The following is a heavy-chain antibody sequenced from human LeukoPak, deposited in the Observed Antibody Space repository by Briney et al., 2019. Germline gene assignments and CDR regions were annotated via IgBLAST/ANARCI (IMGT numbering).Heavy chain of an antibody. CDR3: AREGTYSDYWSGYFEY. J-gene: IGHJ4*02. CDR1: GFVFSIYA. CDR2: IASDGSYT. Sequence: GGSLRLSCEGSGFVFSIYAIHWIRQSPDRGLEWVAVIASDGSYTDYVHSLKDRFTISRDNSKNTVYLDVTSLSPEDAAVYYCAREGTYSDYWSGYFEYWGQGTRVIVSS. V-gene: IGHV3-30*04. D-gene: IGHD3-3*01.